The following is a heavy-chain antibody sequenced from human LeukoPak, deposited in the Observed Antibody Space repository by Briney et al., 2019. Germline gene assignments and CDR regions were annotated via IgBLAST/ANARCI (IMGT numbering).Heavy chain of an antibody. CDR2: IHSGGST. V-gene: IGHV3-53*01. CDR3: ARVDYSSGWYAYYFDY. CDR1: GFTVSSDY. J-gene: IGHJ4*02. Sequence: GGSLRLSCAASGFTVSSDYMIWVRRAPGKGLEWVSLIHSGGSTFYPDSVKGRFTISRDNSKNTLYLQMDSLRAEDTAVYYCARVDYSSGWYAYYFDYWGQGTPVTVSS. D-gene: IGHD6-19*01.